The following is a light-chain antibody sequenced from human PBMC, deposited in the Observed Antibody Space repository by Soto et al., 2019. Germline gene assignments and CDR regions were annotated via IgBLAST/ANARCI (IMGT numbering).Light chain of an antibody. CDR2: KAS. Sequence: DIQMTQSPSTLSGSVGDRVTITCRASQTISSWLAWYQQKPGKAPKLLIYKASTLKSGVPSRFSGSGSGTEFTLTISSLQPDDFATDYCQHYNSYSEAFGQGTMVELK. V-gene: IGKV1-5*03. CDR1: QTISSW. J-gene: IGKJ1*01. CDR3: QHYNSYSEA.